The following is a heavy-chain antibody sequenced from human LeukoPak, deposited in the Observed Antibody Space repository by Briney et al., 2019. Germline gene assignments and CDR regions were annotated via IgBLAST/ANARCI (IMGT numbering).Heavy chain of an antibody. CDR3: AKGYGDFEGLAY. CDR2: ICGSGGNT. D-gene: IGHD4-17*01. J-gene: IGHJ4*02. V-gene: IGHV3-23*01. CDR1: GFTFSSYA. Sequence: PGGSLRLSCTTSGFTFSSYAMNCVRQAPGKGLEWVSAICGSGGNTYYADSVKGRFTISRDNSKNTLYLQLNSLRAEDTALYYCAKGYGDFEGLAYWGQGTLVTVSS.